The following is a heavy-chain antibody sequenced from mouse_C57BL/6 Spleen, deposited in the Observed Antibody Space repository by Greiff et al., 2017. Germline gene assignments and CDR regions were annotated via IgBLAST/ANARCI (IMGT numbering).Heavy chain of an antibody. CDR3: AREGIYDGYFAMDY. CDR1: GYTFTSYT. J-gene: IGHJ4*01. V-gene: IGHV1-4*01. CDR2: INPSSGYT. Sequence: VQLQQSGAELARPGASVKMSCKASGYTFTSYTMHWVKQRPGQGLEWIGYINPSSGYTKYNQKFKDKATLTADKSSSTAYMQLSSLTSEDSAVYYCAREGIYDGYFAMDYWGQGTSVTVSS. D-gene: IGHD2-3*01.